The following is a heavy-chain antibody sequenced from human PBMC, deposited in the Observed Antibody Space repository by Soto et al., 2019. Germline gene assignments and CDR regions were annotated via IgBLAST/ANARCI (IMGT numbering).Heavy chain of an antibody. Sequence: QVQLVQSGAEVKKPGASVKVSCKASGYTFTSYAMHWVRQAPGQRLEWMGWINAGNGNTKYSQKFQGRVTITRDTSANNAYKERNSRMAEYRALYYLTQGDSSSWYSLDYWGQGTLVTVSS. J-gene: IGHJ4*02. CDR1: GYTFTSYA. CDR3: TQGDSSSWYSLDY. CDR2: INAGNGNT. V-gene: IGHV1-3*01. D-gene: IGHD6-13*01.